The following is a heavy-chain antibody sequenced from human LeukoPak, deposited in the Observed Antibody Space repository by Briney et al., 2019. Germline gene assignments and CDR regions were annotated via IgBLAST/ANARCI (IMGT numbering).Heavy chain of an antibody. J-gene: IGHJ4*02. Sequence: PSETLSLTCTVSGGSISSSSYYWGWIRQPPGKGLEWIGSIYYSGSTYYNPSLKSRVTISVDTSKNQFSLKLSSVTAADTAVYYCARRTRQPSHFDYWGQGTLVTVSS. V-gene: IGHV4-39*01. D-gene: IGHD1-1*01. CDR1: GGSISSSSYY. CDR3: ARRTRQPSHFDY. CDR2: IYYSGST.